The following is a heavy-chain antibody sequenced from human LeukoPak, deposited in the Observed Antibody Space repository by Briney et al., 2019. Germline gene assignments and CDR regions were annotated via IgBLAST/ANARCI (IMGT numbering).Heavy chain of an antibody. J-gene: IGHJ4*02. Sequence: ASVKVSCKASGYTFTSYDINWVRQATGQGVEWMGWMNPNSGNTGYAQKFQGRVTMTRNTSISTAYMELSSLRSEDTAVYYCARGWVDYVWGSYRYIDFDYWGQGTLVTASP. CDR2: MNPNSGNT. CDR1: GYTFTSYD. D-gene: IGHD3-16*02. V-gene: IGHV1-8*01. CDR3: ARGWVDYVWGSYRYIDFDY.